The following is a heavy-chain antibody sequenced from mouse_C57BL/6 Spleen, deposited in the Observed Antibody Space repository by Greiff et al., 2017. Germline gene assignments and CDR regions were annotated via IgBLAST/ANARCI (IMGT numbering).Heavy chain of an antibody. D-gene: IGHD2-2*01. CDR1: GYSFTGYF. V-gene: IGHV1-20*01. J-gene: IGHJ2*01. CDR2: INPYNGAT. CDR3: ARGDGYDDYFDY. Sequence: VQLQQSGPELVKPGDSVKISCKASGYSFTGYFMNWVMQSHGKSLEWIGRINPYNGATFYNQKFKGKATLTVDKSSSTAHMELRSLTSEDSAVYYCARGDGYDDYFDYWGQGTTLTVSS.